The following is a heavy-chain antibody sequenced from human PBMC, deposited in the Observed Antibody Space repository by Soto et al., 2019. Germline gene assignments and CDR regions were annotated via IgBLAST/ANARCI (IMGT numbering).Heavy chain of an antibody. D-gene: IGHD1-20*01. CDR3: ARDRYNWTENFDY. CDR1: GFTFSSYS. Sequence: EVQLVESGGGLVKPGGSLRLSCAASGFTFSSYSMNWVRQAPGKELEWVSSISSSSSYIYYADSVKGRFTISRDNAKNSLYLQMNSLRVEDTAVYYCARDRYNWTENFDYWGQGTLVTVSS. V-gene: IGHV3-21*01. J-gene: IGHJ4*02. CDR2: ISSSSSYI.